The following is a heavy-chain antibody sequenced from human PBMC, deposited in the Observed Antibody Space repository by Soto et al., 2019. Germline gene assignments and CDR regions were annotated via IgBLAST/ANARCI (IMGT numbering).Heavy chain of an antibody. Sequence: GGSLRLSCAASGFTFSSYAMSWVRQAPGKGLEWVSAISGSGGSTYYADSVKGRFTISRDNSKNTLYLQMNSLRAEDTAVYYCAKVFRDEYCSSTSCPYDDAFDIWGQGTMVTVPS. CDR2: ISGSGGST. D-gene: IGHD2-2*01. CDR3: AKVFRDEYCSSTSCPYDDAFDI. J-gene: IGHJ3*02. CDR1: GFTFSSYA. V-gene: IGHV3-23*01.